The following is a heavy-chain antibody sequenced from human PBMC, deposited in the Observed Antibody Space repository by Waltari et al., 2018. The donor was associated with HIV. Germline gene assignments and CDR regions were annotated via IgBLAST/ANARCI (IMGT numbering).Heavy chain of an antibody. CDR2: TSHDGKIK. CDR3: AKSIIVGESGYYYYGMDV. Sequence: QVQLVESGGGVVQPGRSQRLSCAASGSTFSSYGWPWVRPAPGTGLEWVAVTSHDGKIKFYADSVKGRFTISRDNSKNTLSLQMNSLRAEDTAVYYCAKSIIVGESGYYYYGMDVWGQGTTVTVSS. J-gene: IGHJ6*02. CDR1: GSTFSSYG. D-gene: IGHD3-16*01. V-gene: IGHV3-30*18.